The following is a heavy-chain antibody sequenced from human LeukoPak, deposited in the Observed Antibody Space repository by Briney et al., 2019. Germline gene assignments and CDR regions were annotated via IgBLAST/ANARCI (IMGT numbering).Heavy chain of an antibody. CDR1: GGSISSYY. CDR3: ARGVEYLTYYYDSSGYYLDY. CDR2: IYYSGST. D-gene: IGHD3-22*01. V-gene: IGHV4-59*01. Sequence: KASETLSLTCTVSGGSISSYYWSWIRQPPGKGLEWIGYIYYSGSTNYNPSLKSRVTISVDTSKNQFSLKLSSVTAADTAVYYCARGVEYLTYYYDSSGYYLDYWGQGTLVTVSS. J-gene: IGHJ4*02.